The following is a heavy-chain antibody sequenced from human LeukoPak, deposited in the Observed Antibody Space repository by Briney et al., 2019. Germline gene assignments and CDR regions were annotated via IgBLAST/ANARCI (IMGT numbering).Heavy chain of an antibody. V-gene: IGHV3-23*01. Sequence: GGSLRLSRAASGFTFSSYAMSWVRQAPGKGLEWVSAISGSGGSTYYADSVKGRFTISRDNSKNTLYLQMNSLRAEDTAVYYCAKVGHCSSTSCPKDFDYWGQGTLVTVSS. J-gene: IGHJ4*02. CDR3: AKVGHCSSTSCPKDFDY. CDR1: GFTFSSYA. D-gene: IGHD2-2*01. CDR2: ISGSGGST.